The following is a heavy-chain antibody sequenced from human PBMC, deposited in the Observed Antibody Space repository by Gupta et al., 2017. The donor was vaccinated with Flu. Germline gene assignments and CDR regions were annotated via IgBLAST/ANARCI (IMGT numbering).Heavy chain of an antibody. J-gene: IGHJ4*02. D-gene: IGHD3-3*01. CDR3: TKGNCWSPGKIDY. CDR1: GFTLGDYA. Sequence: EVKLVESGGGLVQPGRSVRLSCTASGFTLGDYAMSWVRRAPGKGLEWVGFIRSKGYGGTTEYAAAVKGRFTISRDDSKSIAYLQMKRLKTEDTAIYYCTKGNCWSPGKIDYWGQGTLVTVSS. CDR2: IRSKGYGGTT. V-gene: IGHV3-49*04.